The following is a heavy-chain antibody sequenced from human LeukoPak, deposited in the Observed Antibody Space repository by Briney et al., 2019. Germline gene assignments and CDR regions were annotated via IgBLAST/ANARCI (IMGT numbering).Heavy chain of an antibody. CDR2: IGYDGSKK. CDR1: GFTFSSYG. V-gene: IGHV3-33*01. D-gene: IGHD2-15*01. J-gene: IGHJ6*04. CDR3: ARDRGGYCSGGTCYPGLLSYSMDV. Sequence: GGSLRLSCAASGFTFSSYGIHWVRQAPGKGLEWVAVIGYDGSKKYYADSVKGRFTISRDNSKNTLYLRMNSLRVEDTAVYYCARDRGGYCSGGTCYPGLLSYSMDVWGKGPRSPSPQ.